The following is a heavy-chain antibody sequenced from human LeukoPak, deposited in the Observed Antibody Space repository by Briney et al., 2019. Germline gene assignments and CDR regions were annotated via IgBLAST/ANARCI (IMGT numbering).Heavy chain of an antibody. Sequence: GGPRRLSCAAPGFTFSDYYMSWIGKAPGKGLDWVYSIGISSSTIYYADSVKGRFTISRDNAKNSLYLQMNSLRAEDTAVYYCARVRSEGYYYDSSGYLDYWGQGTLVTVSS. D-gene: IGHD3-22*01. CDR2: IGISSSTI. CDR1: GFTFSDYY. V-gene: IGHV3-11*01. CDR3: ARVRSEGYYYDSSGYLDY. J-gene: IGHJ4*02.